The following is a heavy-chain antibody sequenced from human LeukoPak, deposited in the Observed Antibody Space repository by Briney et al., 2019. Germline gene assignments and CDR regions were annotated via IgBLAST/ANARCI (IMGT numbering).Heavy chain of an antibody. CDR1: GGSISSGGYY. D-gene: IGHD2-21*01. CDR2: IYYSGTT. V-gene: IGHV4-31*03. CDR3: ARGVDWLFDY. J-gene: IGHJ4*02. Sequence: SETLSLTCTVSGGSISSGGYYWSWIRQYPGKGLEWIGYIYYSGTTYFNPSLKSRLTISVDTSKNQFSLKLSSVTAADTAVYYCARGVDWLFDYWGQGTLVTVSS.